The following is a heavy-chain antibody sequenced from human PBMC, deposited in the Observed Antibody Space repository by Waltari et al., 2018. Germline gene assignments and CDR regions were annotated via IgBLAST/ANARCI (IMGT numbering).Heavy chain of an antibody. V-gene: IGHV3-73*01. CDR1: GVGLRASA. Sequence: DVKLVEAGGGLVKPGGSLRLSCAASGVGLRASALLWFRQASGKGLGSVGRIRSNSYNYATSYIAPVKGRFTISRNDSTNTVYLQMNSLKTEDTAVYYCATFAILPGARRASGGYWGQGVQVTVSS. CDR2: IRSNSYNYAT. J-gene: IGHJ4*02. CDR3: ATFAILPGARRASGGY. D-gene: IGHD2-15*01.